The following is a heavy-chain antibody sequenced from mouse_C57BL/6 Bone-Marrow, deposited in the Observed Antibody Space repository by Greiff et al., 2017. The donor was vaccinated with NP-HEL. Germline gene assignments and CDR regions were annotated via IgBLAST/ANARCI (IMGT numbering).Heavy chain of an antibody. J-gene: IGHJ1*03. CDR2: INYDGSST. Sequence: EVMLVESVGGLVQPGCSMKLSCTASGFSFRHYYMAWVRQVPEKGLEWVANINYDGSSTYYPDSLKSRFIISRDNAKNILYLQMSSLQSEDTGTYYSGREAHWYFDVWGTGTTVTVSS. V-gene: IGHV5-16*01. CDR1: GFSFRHYY. CDR3: GREAHWYFDV.